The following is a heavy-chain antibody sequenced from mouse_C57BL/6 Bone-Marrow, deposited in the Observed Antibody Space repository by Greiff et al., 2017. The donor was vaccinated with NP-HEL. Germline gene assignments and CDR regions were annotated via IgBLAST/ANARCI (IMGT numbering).Heavy chain of an antibody. J-gene: IGHJ4*01. CDR3: ARRYRGLYYYAMDY. D-gene: IGHD2-12*01. V-gene: IGHV5-17*01. Sequence: EVKVEESGGGLVKPGRSLKLSCAASGFTFSDYGMHWVRQAPEKGLEWVAYISSGSSTIYYADTVKGRFTISRDNAKNTLFLQMTSLRSEDTAMYYCARRYRGLYYYAMDYWGQGTSVTVSS. CDR1: GFTFSDYG. CDR2: ISSGSSTI.